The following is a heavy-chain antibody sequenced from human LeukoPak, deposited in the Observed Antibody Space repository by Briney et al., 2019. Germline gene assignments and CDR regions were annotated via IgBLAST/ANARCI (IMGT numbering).Heavy chain of an antibody. J-gene: IGHJ4*02. D-gene: IGHD6-13*01. CDR1: GFTFSSYG. Sequence: GGSLRLSCAASGFTFSSYGMHWVRQAPGKGLEWVAFIRYDGSNKYYADSVKGRFAISRDNSKNTLYLQMNSLRAEDTAVYYCAKDLIAAAGTNLDYWGQGTLVTVSS. CDR3: AKDLIAAAGTNLDY. V-gene: IGHV3-30*02. CDR2: IRYDGSNK.